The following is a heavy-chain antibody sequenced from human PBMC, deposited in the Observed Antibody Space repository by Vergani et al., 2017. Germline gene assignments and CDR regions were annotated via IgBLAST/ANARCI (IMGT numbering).Heavy chain of an antibody. Sequence: EVQLVQSGAEVKKPGESLTISCKGSGYSFTSYWIGWVRQMPGKGLEWMGIIYPGDSDTRYSPSFQGQVTISADKSISTAYLQWSSLKASDTAMYYCARGPWYYDSSGYYHPFDYWGQGTLVTVSS. D-gene: IGHD3-22*01. V-gene: IGHV5-51*01. CDR1: GYSFTSYW. CDR2: IYPGDSDT. CDR3: ARGPWYYDSSGYYHPFDY. J-gene: IGHJ4*02.